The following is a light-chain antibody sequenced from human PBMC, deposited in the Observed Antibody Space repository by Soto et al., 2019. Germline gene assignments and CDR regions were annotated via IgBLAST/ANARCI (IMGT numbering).Light chain of an antibody. CDR3: QQYGSSPQT. J-gene: IGKJ1*01. V-gene: IGKV3-20*01. Sequence: EIVLTQSPATLSLSPGERATHSCRASQSVSTYLVWHQQKPGQAPRLLIYDASNRATGIPARFSGSGSGTDFTLTISRLEPEDFAVYYCQQYGSSPQTFGQGTKVDI. CDR1: QSVSTY. CDR2: DAS.